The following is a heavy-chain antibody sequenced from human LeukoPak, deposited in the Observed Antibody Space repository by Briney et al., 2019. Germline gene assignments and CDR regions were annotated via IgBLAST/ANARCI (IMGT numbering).Heavy chain of an antibody. V-gene: IGHV3-30*09. D-gene: IGHD1-26*01. CDR2: ISYDEDNK. CDR1: GYTFTGYY. J-gene: IGHJ4*02. Sequence: SCKASGYTFTGYYMHWVRQAPGKGLEWVAVISYDEDNKYYSDSVKGRFAISRDNSKDTLYLQMNSLRAGDTAVYYCARSPTRSLRVGEFDFWGQGTLVTVSS. CDR3: ARSPTRSLRVGEFDF.